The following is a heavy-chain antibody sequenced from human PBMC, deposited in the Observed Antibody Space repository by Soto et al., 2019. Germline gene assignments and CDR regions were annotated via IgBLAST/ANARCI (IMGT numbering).Heavy chain of an antibody. CDR1: GFTFSSYS. CDR3: ARASAYITMIASDAFDI. J-gene: IGHJ3*02. D-gene: IGHD3-22*01. CDR2: ISSSSSYI. Sequence: EVQLVESGGGLVKPGGSLRLSCAASGFTFSSYSMNWVRQAPGKGLEWVSSISSSSSYIYYADSVKGRFTISRDNAKNSLYLQMDSLRAEDTAVYYCARASAYITMIASDAFDIWGQGTMVTVSS. V-gene: IGHV3-21*01.